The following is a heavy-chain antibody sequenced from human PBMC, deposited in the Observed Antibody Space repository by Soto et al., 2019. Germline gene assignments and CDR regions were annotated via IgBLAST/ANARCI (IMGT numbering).Heavy chain of an antibody. Sequence: QVQLVQSGAEVKKPGSSVKVSCKASGGTFSNYVINWVRQAPGQGLEWMGGIIPIFGPPNYAQKFQGRVTITADESTSTAYMELSSLTSEYTAVYYCARALGYCSSTSCYRGDNWFDPWGQGTLVTVSS. J-gene: IGHJ5*02. D-gene: IGHD2-2*02. V-gene: IGHV1-69*01. CDR3: ARALGYCSSTSCYRGDNWFDP. CDR1: GGTFSNYV. CDR2: IIPIFGPP.